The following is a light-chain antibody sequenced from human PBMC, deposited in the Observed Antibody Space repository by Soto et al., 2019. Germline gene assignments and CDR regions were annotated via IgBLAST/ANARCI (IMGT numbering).Light chain of an antibody. CDR1: SSDVGGYNY. CDR3: SSYTSSSTYV. Sequence: QYALTQPASVSGSPGQSITISCTGTSSDVGGYNYVSWYQQHPGKAPKLLIYEVSNRPSGVSNRFSGSKSGNTASLTISGFQAEDEADYYCSSYTSSSTYVFGTGTKLTVL. J-gene: IGLJ1*01. CDR2: EVS. V-gene: IGLV2-14*01.